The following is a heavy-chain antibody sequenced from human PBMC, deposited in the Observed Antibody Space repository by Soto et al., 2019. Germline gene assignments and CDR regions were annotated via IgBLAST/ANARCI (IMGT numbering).Heavy chain of an antibody. Sequence: GAPRPSCSAPGFTLSGYAIPWVRPAPGGGLEYVSAISNNGGSTYYADSVKGRFTISRDNSKNTLYLQMSSLRAEDTAVYYCVKDRDRSSWYFSPFDLWGRGTLVTV. J-gene: IGHJ2*01. CDR1: GFTLSGYA. D-gene: IGHD6-13*01. V-gene: IGHV3-64D*06. CDR2: ISNNGGST. CDR3: VKDRDRSSWYFSPFDL.